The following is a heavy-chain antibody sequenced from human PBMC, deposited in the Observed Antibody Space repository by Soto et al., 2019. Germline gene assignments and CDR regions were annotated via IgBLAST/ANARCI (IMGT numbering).Heavy chain of an antibody. CDR3: AKDGNYFDTSAYIDY. Sequence: GSLKLACAASVFNFNSYGLHWVRQAPGKGLEWVAVISYDGSNKYYEDSVKGRFTISRDNSKSTMYLQMYSLRAEDTAVYYCAKDGNYFDTSAYIDYWGQGALVTVSS. CDR1: VFNFNSYG. D-gene: IGHD3-22*01. J-gene: IGHJ4*02. CDR2: ISYDGSNK. V-gene: IGHV3-30*18.